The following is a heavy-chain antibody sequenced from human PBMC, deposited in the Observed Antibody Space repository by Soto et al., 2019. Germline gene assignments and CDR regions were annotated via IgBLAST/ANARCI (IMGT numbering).Heavy chain of an antibody. J-gene: IGHJ5*02. D-gene: IGHD3-10*01. CDR2: ISGSGGST. V-gene: IGHV3-23*01. Sequence: VSLGLSCAASGFTFSSYAMSWVRQAPGKGLEWVSAISGSGGSTYYADSVKGRFTISRDNSKNTLYLQMNSLRAEDTAVYYCAKAPYGSGSYYHWGQGTLVTVSS. CDR3: AKAPYGSGSYYH. CDR1: GFTFSSYA.